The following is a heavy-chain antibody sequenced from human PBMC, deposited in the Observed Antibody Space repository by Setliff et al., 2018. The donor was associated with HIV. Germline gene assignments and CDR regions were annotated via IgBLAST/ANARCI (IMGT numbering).Heavy chain of an antibody. D-gene: IGHD3-22*01. J-gene: IGHJ4*02. Sequence: ETLSLTCSVSGGSISSYYWSWIRQPPGKGLEWIGYIYTSGSTNYNPSLKSRVTISVDTSKNQFSLKLSSVTAADTAVYYCARGLSFYDPGGFDYWGQGTLVTVSS. V-gene: IGHV4-4*09. CDR1: GGSISSYY. CDR2: IYTSGST. CDR3: ARGLSFYDPGGFDY.